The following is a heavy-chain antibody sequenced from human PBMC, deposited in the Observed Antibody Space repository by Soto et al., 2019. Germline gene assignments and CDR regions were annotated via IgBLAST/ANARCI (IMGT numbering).Heavy chain of an antibody. Sequence: SETLSLTCTVSGGSISSGDYYWSWIRQPPGKGLEWIGYIYYSGSTYYNPSLKSRVTISVDTSKNQFSLKLSSVTAADTAVYYCARGVSDSSPSDFDYWGQGTLVTVSS. D-gene: IGHD3-22*01. V-gene: IGHV4-30-4*01. CDR1: GGSISSGDYY. CDR2: IYYSGST. J-gene: IGHJ4*02. CDR3: ARGVSDSSPSDFDY.